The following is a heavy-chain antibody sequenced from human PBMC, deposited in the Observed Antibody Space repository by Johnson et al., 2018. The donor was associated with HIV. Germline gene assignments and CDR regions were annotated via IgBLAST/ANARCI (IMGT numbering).Heavy chain of an antibody. CDR2: VSYDGSNK. J-gene: IGHJ3*01. D-gene: IGHD6-19*01. CDR1: GFTLSSYA. CDR3: AKSSPPGLAPLGG. V-gene: IGHV3-30*04. Sequence: QVQLVESGGGVVQPGRSLRVSCVASGFTLSSYAMHWVRQAPGKGLEWVAVVSYDGSNKYYADSVKGRFTISTDNAKNSLYLQMNSLRAEDTAVYYCAKSSPPGLAPLGGWGQGTMVTVSS.